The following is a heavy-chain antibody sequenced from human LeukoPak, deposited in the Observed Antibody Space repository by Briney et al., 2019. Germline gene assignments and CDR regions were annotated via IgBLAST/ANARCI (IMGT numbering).Heavy chain of an antibody. CDR3: ARGGIVVVPAAIRAGGNWFDP. V-gene: IGHV1-58*01. J-gene: IGHJ5*02. CDR1: GFTFTSSA. Sequence: GASVKVSCKASGFTFTSSAVQWVRQARGQRLEWIGWIVVGSGNTNYAQKFQERVTITRDMSTSTAYMELSSLRSEDTAVYYCARGGIVVVPAAIRAGGNWFDPWGQGTLVTVSS. CDR2: IVVGSGNT. D-gene: IGHD2-2*02.